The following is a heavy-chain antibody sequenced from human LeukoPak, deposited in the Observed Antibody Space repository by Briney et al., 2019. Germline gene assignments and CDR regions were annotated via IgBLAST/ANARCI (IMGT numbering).Heavy chain of an antibody. V-gene: IGHV4-59*01. J-gene: IGHJ4*02. CDR1: GASFSNDY. CDR2: IYHNGRT. Sequence: SETLSLTCTVSGASFSNDYWSWVRQALGKGLEWIGYIYHNGRTNYSPSLKSRIITSIDTSQNQFSLKLTSVTAADTAVYYCARASEGIGYFDTWGRGSLVTVSS. CDR3: ARASEGIGYFDT. D-gene: IGHD3-3*01.